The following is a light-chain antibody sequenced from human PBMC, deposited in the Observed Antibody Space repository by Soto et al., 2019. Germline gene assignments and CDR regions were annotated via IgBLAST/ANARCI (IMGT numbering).Light chain of an antibody. CDR1: SSNIGSNT. CDR2: SNN. V-gene: IGLV1-44*01. Sequence: QSVLTQPPSASGAPGQRVTISCSGSSSNIGSNTVNWYQHLPGTAPKPLIYSNNQRPSGVPDRFSGSKSGTSASLAISGLQSEDEADYYCAAWDDSLNGPMFGGGTKLTVL. CDR3: AAWDDSLNGPM. J-gene: IGLJ3*02.